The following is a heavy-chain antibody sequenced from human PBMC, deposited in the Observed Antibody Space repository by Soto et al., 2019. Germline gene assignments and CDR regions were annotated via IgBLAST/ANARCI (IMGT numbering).Heavy chain of an antibody. D-gene: IGHD3-10*01. Sequence: SXKVSFKASGGTXTSYAIRLVRQAPGQGLEWMGGIIPILDTANSAQRFRGRVTITADEYTGTAYMELSILIYEDTAVYFCAGGNFYGSGSYPPFTYWGQGYLVTVSS. J-gene: IGHJ4*02. CDR2: IIPILDTA. CDR3: AGGNFYGSGSYPPFTY. V-gene: IGHV1-69*13. CDR1: GGTXTSYA.